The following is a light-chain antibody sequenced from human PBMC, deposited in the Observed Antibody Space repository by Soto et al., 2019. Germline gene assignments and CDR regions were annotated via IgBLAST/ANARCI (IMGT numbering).Light chain of an antibody. CDR2: GAS. CDR3: QQYNDWPT. J-gene: IGKJ1*01. V-gene: IGKV3-20*01. CDR1: KSVSNY. Sequence: EVVLAQSPGTLSLSPGERATLACRASKSVSNYVAWYQQKSGQPPRLLIYGASSRASGIPDRFSGSGSGTDFTLTISRLEPEDFAVYYCQQYNDWPTFGQGTKVDIK.